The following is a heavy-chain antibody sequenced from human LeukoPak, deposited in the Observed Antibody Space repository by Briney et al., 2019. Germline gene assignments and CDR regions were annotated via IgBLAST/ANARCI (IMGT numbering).Heavy chain of an antibody. J-gene: IGHJ4*02. CDR1: GSTFSSYA. CDR2: ISGSIIST. V-gene: IGHV3-23*01. CDR3: AKRSGYCSGGSCYSSPGYYFDY. Sequence: GGSLRLSCAASGSTFSSYAMSWVRQAPGKGLEWVSGISGSIISTYYADSVKGRFTISRDNSKNTLYLQMNSLRAEDTAVYYCAKRSGYCSGGSCYSSPGYYFDYWGQGTLVTVSS. D-gene: IGHD2-15*01.